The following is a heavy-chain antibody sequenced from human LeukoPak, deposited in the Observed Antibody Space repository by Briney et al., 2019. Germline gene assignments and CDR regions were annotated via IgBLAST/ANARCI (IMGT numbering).Heavy chain of an antibody. CDR1: GFTFSSYS. V-gene: IGHV3-21*04. CDR3: AKGNLVYTI. Sequence: GGPLRLSCAASGFTFSSYSMNWVRQAPGKGLEWVSSISSSSSYKYYADSVKGRFTISRDNAKNSLYLQMNSLRAEDTAVYYCAKGNLVYTIWGQGTMVTVSS. CDR2: ISSSSSYK. D-gene: IGHD1-14*01. J-gene: IGHJ3*02.